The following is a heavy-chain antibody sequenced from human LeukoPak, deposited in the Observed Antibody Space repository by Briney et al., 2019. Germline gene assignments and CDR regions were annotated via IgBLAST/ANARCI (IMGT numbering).Heavy chain of an antibody. CDR2: ISYDGSSK. Sequence: PGRSLRLSCAASGFTFSRYGMHWVRQAPGKGLEWVAVISYDGSSKYYADSVKGRFTISRDNSKNTLYLQMNSLRAEDTAVYYCAKQTNGLRRWFDYWGQGTLVTVSS. D-gene: IGHD4-17*01. CDR1: GFTFSRYG. J-gene: IGHJ4*02. CDR3: AKQTNGLRRWFDY. V-gene: IGHV3-30*18.